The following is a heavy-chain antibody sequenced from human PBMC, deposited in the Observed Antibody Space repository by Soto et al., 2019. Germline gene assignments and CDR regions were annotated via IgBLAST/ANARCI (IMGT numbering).Heavy chain of an antibody. CDR1: GGSISSGSYY. CDR3: APRTDYHYGSGSLGGMDV. CDR2: TYYSGST. J-gene: IGHJ6*01. D-gene: IGHD3-10*01. V-gene: IGHV4-31*03. Sequence: QVQLQESGPGRVKPSQTLSLTCTVSGGSISSGSYYWSWLRQLPGKGLEWIGYTYYSGSTYYNPPLKSRVTISVNTSKNQFSRKLNSVTAADTAEYYCAPRTDYHYGSGSLGGMDVW.